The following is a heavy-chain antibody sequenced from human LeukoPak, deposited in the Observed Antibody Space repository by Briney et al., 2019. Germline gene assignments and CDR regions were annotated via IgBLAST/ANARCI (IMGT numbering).Heavy chain of an antibody. D-gene: IGHD3-22*01. CDR1: GGSISSYY. J-gene: IGHJ4*02. Sequence: SETLSLTCTVSGGSISSYYWSWIRQPPGKGLEYVGYIYYSGSTYYNPSLKSRVTISVDTSKNQFSLKLSSVTAADTAVYYCARSKNYYDSSGYYHFDYWGQGTLVTVSS. CDR2: IYYSGST. CDR3: ARSKNYYDSSGYYHFDY. V-gene: IGHV4-59*01.